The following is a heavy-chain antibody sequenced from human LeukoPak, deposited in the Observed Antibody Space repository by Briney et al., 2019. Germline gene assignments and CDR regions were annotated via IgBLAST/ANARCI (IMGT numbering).Heavy chain of an antibody. J-gene: IGHJ4*02. CDR2: INPNSGGT. Sequence: ASVKVSCKASGYTFTGYYMHWVRQAPGQGLEWMGWINPNSGGTNYAQKFQGRVTMTRDTSISTAYMELSRLRSDDTAVYYCARDSSGWYVFFDYWGQGTLVTVSS. D-gene: IGHD6-19*01. V-gene: IGHV1-2*02. CDR1: GYTFTGYY. CDR3: ARDSSGWYVFFDY.